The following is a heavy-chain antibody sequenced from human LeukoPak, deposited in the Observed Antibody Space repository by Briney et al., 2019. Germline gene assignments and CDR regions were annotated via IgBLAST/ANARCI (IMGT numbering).Heavy chain of an antibody. V-gene: IGHV4-59*08. Sequence: SETLSLTCTVSGGSISSYYWSWIRQPPGKGLEWIGYIYYSGSTNYNPSLKSRATLSVDASKNQFSLKLSSVTAADTAVYYCARHEYGDSNYFDHWGQGTPVTVSS. CDR3: ARHEYGDSNYFDH. J-gene: IGHJ4*02. CDR1: GGSISSYY. D-gene: IGHD2-21*02. CDR2: IYYSGST.